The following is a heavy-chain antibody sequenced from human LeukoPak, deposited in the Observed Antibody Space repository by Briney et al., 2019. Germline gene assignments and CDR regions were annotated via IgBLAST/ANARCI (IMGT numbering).Heavy chain of an antibody. CDR3: ARDLGRRGSTTVDY. J-gene: IGHJ4*02. Sequence: PGGSLRLSCAASGFTFSSYEMNWVRQAPGKGLEWVSYISGSGSTIYYADSVKGRFTISRDNAKNSLYLQMNSLRAEDTALYYCARDLGRRGSTTVDYWGQGTLVTVSS. V-gene: IGHV3-48*03. D-gene: IGHD2-2*01. CDR2: ISGSGSTI. CDR1: GFTFSSYE.